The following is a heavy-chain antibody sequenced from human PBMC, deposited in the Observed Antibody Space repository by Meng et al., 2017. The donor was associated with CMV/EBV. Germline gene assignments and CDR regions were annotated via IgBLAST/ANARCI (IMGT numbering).Heavy chain of an antibody. J-gene: IGHJ6*02. Sequence: GESLKISCAASGFTFSSYAIHWVRQAPGKGLEWVAVISSDGSKAYYADSVRGRFIISRDNSKNTLHLQMVSLRAEDTAVYYCARPYCTSPRCWLYYYDLDVWGQGTTVTVSS. CDR2: ISSDGSKA. V-gene: IGHV3-30-3*01. CDR1: GFTFSSYA. D-gene: IGHD2-8*01. CDR3: ARPYCTSPRCWLYYYDLDV.